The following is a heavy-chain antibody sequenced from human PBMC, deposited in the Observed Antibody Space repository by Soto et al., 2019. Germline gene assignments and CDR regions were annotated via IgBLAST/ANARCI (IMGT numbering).Heavy chain of an antibody. CDR3: VSKRNTVITQAYFDD. D-gene: IGHD1-20*01. CDR1: GGSVTNSRYY. J-gene: IGHJ4*02. CDR2: VYYRGRS. V-gene: IGHV4-39*01. Sequence: XESLSLPFTVSGGSVTNSRYYWGWIRQSPGKGLEWSVSVYYRGRSYSKSSVKSRVTISVDTSKNQFSLNLNYVTASDTAVYFCVSKRNTVITQAYFDDWAPGALVTVSS.